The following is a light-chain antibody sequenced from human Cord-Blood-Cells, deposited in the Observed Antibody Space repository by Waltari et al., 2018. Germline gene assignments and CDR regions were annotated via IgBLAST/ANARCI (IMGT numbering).Light chain of an antibody. CDR1: SSDVGGYNY. CDR2: EVS. CDR3: SSYTSSSTHYV. V-gene: IGLV2-14*01. J-gene: IGLJ1*01. Sequence: QSALTQPASVSGSPGQSITISCTGTSSDVGGYNYVSGYQQHPGKAPKLMIYEVSNRPSGVSNRFSGSKSGNTASLTISGLQAEDEADYYCSSYTSSSTHYVFGTGTKVTVL.